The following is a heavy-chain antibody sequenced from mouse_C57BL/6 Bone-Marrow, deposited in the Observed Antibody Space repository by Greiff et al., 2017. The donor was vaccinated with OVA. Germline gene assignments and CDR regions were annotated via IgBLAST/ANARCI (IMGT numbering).Heavy chain of an antibody. CDR3: TRESYYGSSGAY. CDR1: GFTFSSYA. J-gene: IGHJ3*01. CDR2: ISSGGDYI. V-gene: IGHV5-9-1*02. D-gene: IGHD1-1*01. Sequence: DVKLQESGEGLVKPGGSLKLSCAASGFTFSSYAMSWVRQTPEKRLEWVAYISSGGDYIYYADTVKGRFTISRDNARNTLYLQMSSLKSEDTAMYYCTRESYYGSSGAYWGQGTLVTVSA.